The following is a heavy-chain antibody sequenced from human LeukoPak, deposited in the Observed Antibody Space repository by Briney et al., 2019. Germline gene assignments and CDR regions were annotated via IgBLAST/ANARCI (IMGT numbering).Heavy chain of an antibody. J-gene: IGHJ4*02. V-gene: IGHV1-18*04. Sequence: ASVKVSCKASGYTFTGYYMHWVRQAPGQGLEWMGWISAYNGNTNYAQKLQGIFTMTTDTSTSTAYMEMRSLRSDDTAVYYCARLIVVVPGASYYFDYWGQGTLVTVSS. CDR2: ISAYNGNT. CDR3: ARLIVVVPGASYYFDY. CDR1: GYTFTGYY. D-gene: IGHD2-2*01.